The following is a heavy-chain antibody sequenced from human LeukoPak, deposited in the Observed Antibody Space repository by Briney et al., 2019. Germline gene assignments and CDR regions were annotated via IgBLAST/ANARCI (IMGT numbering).Heavy chain of an antibody. CDR2: ISASGGST. J-gene: IGHJ4*02. Sequence: GGSLRLSCAASGFTFSSYVMSWVRQAPGKGLEWVSAISASGGSTYYADSVKGRFTISRDNSKNTLYLQMNSLRAEDTAVYYCAKDWSPRCGGDCYYFDYWGQGTLVTVSS. CDR1: GFTFSSYV. D-gene: IGHD2-21*01. CDR3: AKDWSPRCGGDCYYFDY. V-gene: IGHV3-23*01.